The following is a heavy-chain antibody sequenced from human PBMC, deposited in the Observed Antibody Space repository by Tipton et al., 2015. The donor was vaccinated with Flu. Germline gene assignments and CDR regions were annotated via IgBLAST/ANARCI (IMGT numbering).Heavy chain of an antibody. J-gene: IGHJ4*02. CDR2: ISSSGSTI. D-gene: IGHD6-19*01. CDR3: AREQQWLNGDY. Sequence: SLRLSCAASGFTFSSYEMNWVHQAPGKGLEWVSYISSSGSTIYYADSVKGRFTISRDNAKNSLYLQMNSLRAEDTAVYYCAREQQWLNGDYWGQGTLVTVSS. CDR1: GFTFSSYE. V-gene: IGHV3-48*03.